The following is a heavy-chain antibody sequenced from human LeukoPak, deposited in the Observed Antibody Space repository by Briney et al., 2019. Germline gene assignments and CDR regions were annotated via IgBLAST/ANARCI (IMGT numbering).Heavy chain of an antibody. J-gene: IGHJ5*02. CDR1: GFTFSSYA. D-gene: IGHD6-13*01. Sequence: GGSLRLSCSASGFTFSSYAMHWVRQAPGKGLEYVSAISSNGGSTYYADSVKGRFTISRDNSKNTLYLQMNSLRAEDTAVYYCARLEYSSSWYQGGYWFDPWGQGTLVTVSS. CDR2: ISSNGGST. V-gene: IGHV3-64*04. CDR3: ARLEYSSSWYQGGYWFDP.